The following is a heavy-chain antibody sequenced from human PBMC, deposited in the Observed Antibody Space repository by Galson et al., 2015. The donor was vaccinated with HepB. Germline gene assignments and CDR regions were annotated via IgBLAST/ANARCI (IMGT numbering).Heavy chain of an antibody. D-gene: IGHD2-2*01. V-gene: IGHV3-30*03. J-gene: IGHJ4*02. CDR1: GFTFRTYG. CDR3: RSGYCGSTSCYRGDY. Sequence: SLRLSCAASGFTFRTYGMHWVRQAPGKGLEWVAVISYDGSSQYYVDSVKGRFTISRDNSKNTLYLQMNSLRPEDTAVYYCRSGYCGSTSCYRGDYWGQGTLVTVSS. CDR2: ISYDGSSQ.